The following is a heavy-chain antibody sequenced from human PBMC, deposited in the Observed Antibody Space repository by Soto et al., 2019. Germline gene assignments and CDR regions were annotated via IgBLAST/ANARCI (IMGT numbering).Heavy chain of an antibody. V-gene: IGHV3-30-3*01. J-gene: IGHJ6*02. D-gene: IGHD4-17*01. Sequence: GGSLRLSCAASGFTFSSYAMHWVRQAPGKGLEWVAVISYDGSNKYYADSVKGRFTISRDNSKNTLYLQMNSLRAEDTAVYYCARGDAEYGDSHFYYYYYGMDVWGQGTTVTVSS. CDR2: ISYDGSNK. CDR3: ARGDAEYGDSHFYYYYYGMDV. CDR1: GFTFSSYA.